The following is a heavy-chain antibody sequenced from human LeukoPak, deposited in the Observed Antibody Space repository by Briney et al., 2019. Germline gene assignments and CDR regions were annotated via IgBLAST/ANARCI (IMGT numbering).Heavy chain of an antibody. CDR3: ARDGGDSSGYYYGEFDY. D-gene: IGHD3-22*01. Sequence: GGSLRLSCAASGFTFSSYWMSWVRQAPGKGLEWVANIKQDGSEKYYVDSVKGRFTISRDNAKNSLYLQMNSLRAEDTAVYYCARDGGDSSGYYYGEFDYWGQGTLVTVSS. CDR2: IKQDGSEK. V-gene: IGHV3-7*01. CDR1: GFTFSSYW. J-gene: IGHJ4*02.